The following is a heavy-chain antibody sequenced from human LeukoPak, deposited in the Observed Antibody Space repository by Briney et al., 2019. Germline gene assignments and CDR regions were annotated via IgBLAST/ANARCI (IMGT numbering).Heavy chain of an antibody. CDR1: GGSINSDNW. D-gene: IGHD3-22*01. J-gene: IGHJ1*01. V-gene: IGHV4-4*02. CDR3: ASRSYYDSTGYWRH. CDR2: VYHVGAT. Sequence: TASETLSLTCSVSGGSINSDNWWSWLRQPPGKGLEWIGEVYHVGATNYNPSLKSRVTISVDKSKNQFSLKLRSVTAADTAVYYCASRSYYDSTGYWRHWGQGTLATVSS.